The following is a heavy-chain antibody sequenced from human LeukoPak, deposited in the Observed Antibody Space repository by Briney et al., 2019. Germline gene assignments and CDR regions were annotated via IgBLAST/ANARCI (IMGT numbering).Heavy chain of an antibody. J-gene: IGHJ4*02. CDR1: GFTFSSFS. V-gene: IGHV3-21*01. Sequence: PGGSLRLSCAASGFTFSSFSMNWVRQAPGKGLEWVSSISSSSSYIYYADSVKGRFTISRDNAKNSLYLQMNSLRAEDTAVYYCARNIEMATITPGYWGQGTLVTVSS. CDR2: ISSSSSYI. CDR3: ARNIEMATITPGY. D-gene: IGHD5-24*01.